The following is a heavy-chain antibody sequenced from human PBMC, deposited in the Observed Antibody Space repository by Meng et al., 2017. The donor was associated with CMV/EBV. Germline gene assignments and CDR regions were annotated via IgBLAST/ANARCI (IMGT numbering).Heavy chain of an antibody. J-gene: IGHJ3*02. CDR1: GGSISSSSYY. CDR3: ARHGTAAAGAFDI. CDR2: IYYSGST. D-gene: IGHD6-13*01. V-gene: IGHV4-39*01. Sequence: SETLSLTCTVSGGSISSSSYYWGWIRQPPGKGLEWIGSIYYSGSTYYNPSLQSRVTISVDTSKNHFSLRLGSVSAADTAVYYCARHGTAAAGAFDIWGQGPMVTVSS.